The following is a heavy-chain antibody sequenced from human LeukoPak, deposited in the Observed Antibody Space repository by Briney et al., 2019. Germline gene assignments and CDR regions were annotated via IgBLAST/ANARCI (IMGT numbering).Heavy chain of an antibody. CDR2: IIPILGIA. J-gene: IGHJ3*02. V-gene: IGHV1-69*02. CDR3: ASEYCSSTSCYGANAFDI. Sequence: SVKVSCKASGGTFSSYTIGWVRQAPGQGLEWMGRIIPILGIANYVQKFQGRVTITADKSTSTAYMELSSLRSEDTAVYYCASEYCSSTSCYGANAFDIWGQGTMVTVSS. D-gene: IGHD2-2*01. CDR1: GGTFSSYT.